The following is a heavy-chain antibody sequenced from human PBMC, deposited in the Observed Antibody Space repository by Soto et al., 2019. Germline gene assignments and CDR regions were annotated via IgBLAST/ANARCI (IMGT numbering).Heavy chain of an antibody. Sequence: GGSLRLSCAASGFTFNSYGMNWVRQAPGKGLEWVSSISSSSSYIYYADSVKGRFIISRDNAKNSLYLQMNSLRADDTAVYYCARESVHNYDFWSGYPMDVWGKGTTVTVSS. D-gene: IGHD3-3*01. CDR2: ISSSSSYI. CDR1: GFTFNSYG. J-gene: IGHJ6*03. V-gene: IGHV3-21*01. CDR3: ARESVHNYDFWSGYPMDV.